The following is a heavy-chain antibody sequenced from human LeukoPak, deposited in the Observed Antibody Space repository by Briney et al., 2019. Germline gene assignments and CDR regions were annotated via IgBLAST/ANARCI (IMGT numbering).Heavy chain of an antibody. Sequence: ASVKGSCKAPGYTFTSYEINWVRQATRQGVEWMGWMNPNCGNTDNTQRFQSRDTLTMNTTTRTAYMELSSLRSEDTAVDYCARGHLARAYYDFWGGSKYGMDVWGQGTTVTVSS. D-gene: IGHD3-3*01. CDR2: MNPNCGNT. CDR3: ARGHLARAYYDFWGGSKYGMDV. V-gene: IGHV1-8*01. J-gene: IGHJ6*02. CDR1: GYTFTSYE.